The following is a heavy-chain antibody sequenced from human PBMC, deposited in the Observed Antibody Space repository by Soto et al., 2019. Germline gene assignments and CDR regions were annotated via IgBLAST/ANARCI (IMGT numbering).Heavy chain of an antibody. J-gene: IGHJ5*02. CDR3: AKGDSSGWFLWFDP. Sequence: GGSLRLSCAASGCIFSDYSINWVRQTPGKGLEWVSSISRSSTFTYYTDSVKGRFTISRDNAKNSVYLQMNSLRAEDTAVYYCAKGDSSGWFLWFDPWGQGTLVTGSA. CDR2: ISRSSTFT. CDR1: GCIFSDYS. V-gene: IGHV3-21*01. D-gene: IGHD6-19*01.